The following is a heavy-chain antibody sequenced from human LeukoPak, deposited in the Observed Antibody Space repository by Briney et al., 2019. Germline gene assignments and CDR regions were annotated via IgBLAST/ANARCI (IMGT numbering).Heavy chain of an antibody. Sequence: ASVKVSCTASGYTFTSYWIQWVRQAPGQGLEWMGWISAYSGNTNYAQKLQGRVTMTTDTSTSTAYMELRSLRSDDTAVYYCARALAAAGTGHNWFDPWGQGTLVTVSS. CDR1: GYTFTSYW. D-gene: IGHD6-13*01. CDR3: ARALAAAGTGHNWFDP. V-gene: IGHV1-18*04. CDR2: ISAYSGNT. J-gene: IGHJ5*02.